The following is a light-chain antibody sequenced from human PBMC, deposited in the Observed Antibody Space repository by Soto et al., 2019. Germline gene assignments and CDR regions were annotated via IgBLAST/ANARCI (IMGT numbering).Light chain of an antibody. CDR2: EVT. V-gene: IGLV2-14*01. CDR3: PSYRSANTLVV. CDR1: SRDIGNYNY. J-gene: IGLJ1*01. Sequence: QSALTQPASVSGSPGQSITISCTGTSRDIGNYNYVSWYQHHPGKAPKLMIYEVTSRPSGVSDCFSGSKSGMTASLTISGLQPEDEADYFCPSYRSANTLVVFGTGTKVTVL.